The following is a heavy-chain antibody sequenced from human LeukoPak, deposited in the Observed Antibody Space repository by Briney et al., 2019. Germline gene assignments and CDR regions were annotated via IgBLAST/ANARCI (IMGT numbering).Heavy chain of an antibody. CDR2: IYWNDDK. CDR1: GVSLSTSGVG. Sequence: SGPTLVNPTQTLTXTCTFSGVSLSTSGVGVGWIRQPPGKALEWLALIYWNDDKRYSPSLKSRLTITKDTSKNQVVLTMTNMDPVDAATYYCAHSQYVWGSYRYIGYFDYWGQGTLVTVSS. J-gene: IGHJ4*02. CDR3: AHSQYVWGSYRYIGYFDY. V-gene: IGHV2-5*01. D-gene: IGHD3-16*02.